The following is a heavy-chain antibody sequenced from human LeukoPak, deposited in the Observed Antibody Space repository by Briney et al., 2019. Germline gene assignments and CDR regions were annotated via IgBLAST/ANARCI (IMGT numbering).Heavy chain of an antibody. J-gene: IGHJ4*02. Sequence: SVKVSCKASGGTFSSYAISWVRQAPGQGLEWMGGIIPIFGTANYAQKFQGRVTITTDESTSTAYMELSSLRSEDTAVYYCAIGRPIETMVVIPLDYWGQGTLVTVSS. V-gene: IGHV1-69*05. CDR1: GGTFSSYA. CDR2: IIPIFGTA. CDR3: AIGRPIETMVVIPLDY. D-gene: IGHD2-21*01.